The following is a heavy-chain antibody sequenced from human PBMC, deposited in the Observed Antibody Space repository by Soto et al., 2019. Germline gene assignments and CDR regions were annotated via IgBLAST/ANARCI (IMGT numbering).Heavy chain of an antibody. CDR1: GGTFSSYA. Sequence: GASVKVSCKASGGTFSSYAISWVRQAPGQGLEWMGGIIPIFGTANYAQKFQGRVTITAGESTSTAYMELSSLRSEDTAVYYCASGLVGATLSDAFDIWGQGTMVTGSS. D-gene: IGHD1-26*01. CDR3: ASGLVGATLSDAFDI. J-gene: IGHJ3*02. V-gene: IGHV1-69*13. CDR2: IIPIFGTA.